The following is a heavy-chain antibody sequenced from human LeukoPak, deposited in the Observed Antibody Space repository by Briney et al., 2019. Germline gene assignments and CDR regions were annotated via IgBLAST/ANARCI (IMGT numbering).Heavy chain of an antibody. CDR2: IIPIFGTA. D-gene: IGHD3-22*01. V-gene: IGHV1-69*06. CDR3: ARGGLGSDSSGYYYYYYMDV. Sequence: SVTVSCKASGGTFSSYAISWVRQAPGQGGEWMGGIIPIFGTANYAQKFQGRVTITADKSTSTAYMELSSLRSEDTAVYYCARGGLGSDSSGYYYYYYMDVWGKGTTVTVSS. CDR1: GGTFSSYA. J-gene: IGHJ6*03.